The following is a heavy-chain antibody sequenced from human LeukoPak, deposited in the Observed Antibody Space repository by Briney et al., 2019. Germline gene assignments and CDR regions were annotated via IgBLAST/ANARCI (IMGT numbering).Heavy chain of an antibody. Sequence: PGGSLRLSCAASGFTFSSYGMHWVRQAPGKGLEWVAVIWYDGSNKYYADSVKGRFTISRNNSKNTLYLQMNSLRAEDTAVYYCAREWACSTSCYFYYYYYGMDVWGQGTTVTVSS. V-gene: IGHV3-33*01. J-gene: IGHJ6*02. CDR1: GFTFSSYG. CDR3: AREWACSTSCYFYYYYYGMDV. D-gene: IGHD2-2*01. CDR2: IWYDGSNK.